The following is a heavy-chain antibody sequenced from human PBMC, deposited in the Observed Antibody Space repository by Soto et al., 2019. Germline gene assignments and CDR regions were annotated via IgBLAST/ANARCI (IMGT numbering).Heavy chain of an antibody. Sequence: GGSLRLSCAASGFTFSSYAMSWVRQAPGKGLEWVSAISGSGGSTYYADSVKGRFTISRDNSKNTLYLQMNSLRAEDTAVYYCAKDMGSGIAVSYRDYWGQGTLVTVSS. CDR1: GFTFSSYA. CDR3: AKDMGSGIAVSYRDY. J-gene: IGHJ4*02. D-gene: IGHD6-19*01. V-gene: IGHV3-23*01. CDR2: ISGSGGST.